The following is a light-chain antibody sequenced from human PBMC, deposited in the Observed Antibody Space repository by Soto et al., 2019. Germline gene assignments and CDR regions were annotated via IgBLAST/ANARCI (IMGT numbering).Light chain of an antibody. Sequence: EIVLTQSPVTLSLSPGERATLSCRASQSVSSNYLAWYQQKPGQAPRLLIYGASSRATGIPDRFSGSGSGTDFTLTVSRLEPEDFAVYYCQQYDSSPLTFGGGTKVEIK. CDR1: QSVSSNY. CDR3: QQYDSSPLT. V-gene: IGKV3-20*01. J-gene: IGKJ4*01. CDR2: GAS.